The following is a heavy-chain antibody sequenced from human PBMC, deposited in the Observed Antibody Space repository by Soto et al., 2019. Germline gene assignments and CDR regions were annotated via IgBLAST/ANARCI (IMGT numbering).Heavy chain of an antibody. J-gene: IGHJ4*02. CDR1: GFTFRSYS. D-gene: IGHD6-6*01. Sequence: GGSLILSCTASGFTFRSYSMNWVRQAPGKGLEWVSSISSSSSYIYYADSVKGRFTISRDNAKNSLYLQMNSLRAEDTAVYYCASVEYSRSGDYWGQGTLVTVSS. CDR3: ASVEYSRSGDY. V-gene: IGHV3-21*01. CDR2: ISSSSSYI.